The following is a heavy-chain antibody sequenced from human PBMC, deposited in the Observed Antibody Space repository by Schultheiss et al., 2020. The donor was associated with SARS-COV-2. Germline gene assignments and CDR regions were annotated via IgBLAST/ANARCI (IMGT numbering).Heavy chain of an antibody. CDR3: ARDGPSSGWYGYFDY. CDR1: GGSISSGGYY. CDR2: INHSGST. V-gene: IGHV4-39*07. Sequence: SETLSLTCTVSGGSISSGGYYWSWIRQHPGKGLEWIGEINHSGSTYYNPSLKSRVTISVDTSKNQFSLKLSSVTAADTAVYYCARDGPSSGWYGYFDYWGQGTLVTVSS. D-gene: IGHD6-19*01. J-gene: IGHJ4*02.